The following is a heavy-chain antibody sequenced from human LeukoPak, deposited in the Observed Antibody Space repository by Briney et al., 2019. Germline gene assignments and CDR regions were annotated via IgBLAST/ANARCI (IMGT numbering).Heavy chain of an antibody. CDR2: ISGSGGST. CDR1: GFTFSSYA. V-gene: IGHV3-23*01. CDR3: AKDHGYSSSWFAFDI. Sequence: PSGGSLRLSCAASGFTFSSYAMSWVRQAPGRGLEWVSAISGSGGSTYYADSVKGRFTISRDNSKNTLYLQMNSLRAEDTAVYYCAKDHGYSSSWFAFDIWGQGTMVTVSS. J-gene: IGHJ3*02. D-gene: IGHD6-13*01.